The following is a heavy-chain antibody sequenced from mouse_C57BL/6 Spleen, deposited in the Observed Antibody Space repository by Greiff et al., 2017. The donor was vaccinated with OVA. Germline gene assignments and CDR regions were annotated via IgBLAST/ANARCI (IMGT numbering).Heavy chain of an antibody. D-gene: IGHD2-1*01. V-gene: IGHV1-82*01. J-gene: IGHJ2*01. CDR3: ARSYGNEGDYFDY. CDR1: GYAFSSSW. Sequence: QVQLQQSGPELVKPGASVKISCKASGYAFSSSWMNWVKQRPGKGLEWIGRIYPGDGDTNYNGKFKGKATLTADKSSSTAYMQLSSLTSEDSAVYFCARSYGNEGDYFDYWGQGTTLTVSS. CDR2: IYPGDGDT.